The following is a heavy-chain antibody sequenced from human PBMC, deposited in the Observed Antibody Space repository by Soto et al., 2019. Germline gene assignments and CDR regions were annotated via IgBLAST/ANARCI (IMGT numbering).Heavy chain of an antibody. J-gene: IGHJ4*02. V-gene: IGHV3-74*01. CDR1: GFTFSSDW. CDR2: INTDGSDT. CDR3: AKGGGSYYDSSGYYPLRY. Sequence: GGSLRLSCAASGFTFSSDWMHWVRQAPGKGLVWVSRINTDGSDTSYADSVKGRFTISRDNAKNTLYLQMNSLRAEDTAVYYCAKGGGSYYDSSGYYPLRYWGQGTLVTVSS. D-gene: IGHD3-22*01.